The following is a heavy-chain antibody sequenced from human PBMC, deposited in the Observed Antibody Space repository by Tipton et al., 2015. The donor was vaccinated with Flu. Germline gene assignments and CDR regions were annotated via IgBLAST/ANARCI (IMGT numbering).Heavy chain of an antibody. J-gene: IGHJ3*02. D-gene: IGHD3-10*01. Sequence: SLRLSCVASGFTFDDYGMSWVRQTPGKGLEWVSGINWNGGRSGYADSVEGRFTISRDNAKKFVYLQMNDLRAEDTALYHCARGDGQRGGFEIWGQGTMVTVSS. CDR1: GFTFDDYG. V-gene: IGHV3-20*01. CDR2: INWNGGRS. CDR3: ARGDGQRGGFEI.